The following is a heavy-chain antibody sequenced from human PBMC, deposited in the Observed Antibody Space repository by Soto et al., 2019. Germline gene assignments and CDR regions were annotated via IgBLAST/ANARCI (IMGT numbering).Heavy chain of an antibody. CDR3: ARGVGFGYYYYHMDL. Sequence: SETLSLTCTVSGSSVSNISDYWSWVRQPTGWGLEWTGYIYYSGSADYHPFLGSRVTISLDTSKNQFSLKLSSVTTAATAVYYCARGVGFGYYYYHMDLWGQGTTVTVSS. CDR2: IYYSGSA. D-gene: IGHD3-10*01. V-gene: IGHV4-61*01. CDR1: GSSVSNISDY. J-gene: IGHJ6*02.